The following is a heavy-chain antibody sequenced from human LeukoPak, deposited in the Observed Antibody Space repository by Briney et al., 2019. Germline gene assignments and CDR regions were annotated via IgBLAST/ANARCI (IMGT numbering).Heavy chain of an antibody. D-gene: IGHD3-22*01. V-gene: IGHV1-46*01. CDR3: ARVEYYYDSSGSTLYYFDY. J-gene: IGHJ4*02. CDR1: GYTFTSYY. Sequence: ASVKVSCKASGYTFTSYYMHWVRQAPGQGLEWMGIINPSGGSTSYAQKFQGRVTMTRDTSTSTVYMELRSLRSDDTAVYYCARVEYYYDSSGSTLYYFDYWGQGTLVTVSS. CDR2: INPSGGST.